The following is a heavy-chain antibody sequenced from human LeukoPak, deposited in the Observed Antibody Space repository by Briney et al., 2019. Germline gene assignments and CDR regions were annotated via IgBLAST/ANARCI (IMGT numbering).Heavy chain of an antibody. J-gene: IGHJ4*02. CDR1: GYSISTGYY. D-gene: IGHD3-3*02. CDR3: ARVHSWSGPDY. V-gene: IGHV4-38-2*02. Sequence: SETLSLTCTVSGYSISTGYYWGWIRQPPGKALEWIGSIYHSGSTYYNPSLKSRVTISVDTSKNQFSLKLRSVTAADTAVYYCARVHSWSGPDYWGQGTLVTVSS. CDR2: IYHSGST.